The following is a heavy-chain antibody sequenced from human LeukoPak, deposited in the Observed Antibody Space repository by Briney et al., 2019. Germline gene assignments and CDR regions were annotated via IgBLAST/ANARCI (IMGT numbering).Heavy chain of an antibody. D-gene: IGHD4-17*01. CDR1: GFTFTTYA. CDR2: ISGGAASGRT. CDR3: AKERFASDYHVFRPFDA. V-gene: IGHV3-23*01. J-gene: IGHJ3*01. Sequence: GGSLRLSCAASGFTFTTYAMAWVRQAPGKGLEWVSKISGGAASGRTSYADSVKGRFSISRDNSKRTLSLQMNGLRAEDTAVYYCAKERFASDYHVFRPFDAWGQGTMVTVSS.